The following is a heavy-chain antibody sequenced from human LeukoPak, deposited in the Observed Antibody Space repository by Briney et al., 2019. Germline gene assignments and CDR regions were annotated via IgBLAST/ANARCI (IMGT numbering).Heavy chain of an antibody. CDR2: TSSSSSYI. Sequence: GGSLRLSCAASGFTFSSYGMNGVRQAPGKGLEWVSSTSSSSSYIYYADSVKGRFTISRDNAKNSLYLQMNSLRAEDTAVYYCARLKGARVVLPVDDGVQGTLVTVSS. CDR1: GFTFSSYG. D-gene: IGHD2-15*01. V-gene: IGHV3-21*01. J-gene: IGHJ4*02. CDR3: ARLKGARVVLPVDD.